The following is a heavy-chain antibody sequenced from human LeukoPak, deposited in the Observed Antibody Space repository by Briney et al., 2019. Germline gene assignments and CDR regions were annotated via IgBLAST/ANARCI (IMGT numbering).Heavy chain of an antibody. CDR1: GFTFSSYA. V-gene: IGHV3-23*01. Sequence: GGSLRLSCAASGFTFSSYAMSWVRQAPGKGLEWVSAISGSGGSTYYADSVKGRFTISGDNSKNTLYLQMNSLRAEDTAVYYCARRMTTVRPYYGMDVWGQGTTVTVSS. D-gene: IGHD4-17*01. CDR2: ISGSGGST. J-gene: IGHJ6*02. CDR3: ARRMTTVRPYYGMDV.